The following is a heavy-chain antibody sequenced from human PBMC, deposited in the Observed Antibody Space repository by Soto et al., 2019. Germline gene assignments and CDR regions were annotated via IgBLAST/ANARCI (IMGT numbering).Heavy chain of an antibody. D-gene: IGHD6-13*01. CDR2: IYTSGST. CDR1: GGSISSYY. Sequence: SETLSLTCTVSGGSISSYYWSWIRQPAGKGLEWIGRIYTSGSTNYNPSLKSRVTMSVDTSKNQFSLKLSSVTAADTAVYYCARDPDSSSWQGGWFDPWGQGTLVTVSS. CDR3: ARDPDSSSWQGGWFDP. V-gene: IGHV4-4*07. J-gene: IGHJ5*02.